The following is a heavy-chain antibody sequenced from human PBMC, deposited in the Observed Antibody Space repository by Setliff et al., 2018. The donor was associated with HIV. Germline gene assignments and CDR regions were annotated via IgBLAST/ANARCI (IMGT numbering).Heavy chain of an antibody. D-gene: IGHD6-13*01. V-gene: IGHV4-39*07. CDR3: AARKLSAAAFDY. CDR1: GGSISSSNYY. J-gene: IGHJ4*02. Sequence: PSETLSLTCTVSGGSISSSNYYWGWIRQPPGKGLELIGTIYYIGSTSYNPSLKSRVTISVDTSKNQFSLKLSSVTAADTAVYYCAARKLSAAAFDYWGQGSLVTVSS. CDR2: IYYIGST.